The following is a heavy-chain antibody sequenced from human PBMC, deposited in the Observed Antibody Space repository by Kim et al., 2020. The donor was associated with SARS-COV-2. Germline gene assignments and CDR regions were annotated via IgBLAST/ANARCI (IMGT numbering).Heavy chain of an antibody. D-gene: IGHD3-10*01. CDR2: ISGSGSTI. V-gene: IGHV3-48*02. CDR3: ASGFSGSVTYPKRGEY. Sequence: GGSLRLSCAASGFTFSTYSMNWVRQVPGKGLEWISYISGSGSTISYADSVKGRFTISRDNAKNLLYLQMNSLRDEDTAVYYCASGFSGSVTYPKRGEYWGRGTPLPVSS. J-gene: IGHJ4*02. CDR1: GFTFSTYS.